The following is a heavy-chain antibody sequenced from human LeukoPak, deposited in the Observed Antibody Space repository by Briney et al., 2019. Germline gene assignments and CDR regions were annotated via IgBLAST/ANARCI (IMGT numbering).Heavy chain of an antibody. J-gene: IGHJ3*02. CDR2: ISYSGTT. CDR3: ARDVVVTSSPDAFDI. CDR1: GGSVGSGAYY. Sequence: SETLSLTCAVSGGSVGSGAYYWSWIRQHPGKGLEWIGCISYSGTTYYNPSLKSRLTISADTSNNLFSLNLSSVTAADTAVYYCARDVVVTSSPDAFDIWGQGTMVTVSS. D-gene: IGHD2-15*01. V-gene: IGHV4-31*11.